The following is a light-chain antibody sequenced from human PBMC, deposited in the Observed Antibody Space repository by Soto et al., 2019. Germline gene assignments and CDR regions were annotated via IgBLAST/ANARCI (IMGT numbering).Light chain of an antibody. Sequence: EIVMTQSPATLSVSPGETATLSCRASQSVSSSLAWYQQQPGQAPRLVIYGASTRATGIPARFSGSGSGTEFTLTISSLEFGDSAVYYCQQYNNWWTFGQGTKVDTK. CDR2: GAS. J-gene: IGKJ1*01. CDR3: QQYNNWWT. V-gene: IGKV3-15*01. CDR1: QSVSSS.